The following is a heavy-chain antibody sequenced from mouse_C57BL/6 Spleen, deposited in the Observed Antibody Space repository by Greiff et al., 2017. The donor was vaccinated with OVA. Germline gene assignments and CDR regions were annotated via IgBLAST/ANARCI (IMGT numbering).Heavy chain of an antibody. CDR3: ARVGYGNYAAY. D-gene: IGHD2-10*02. CDR1: GYTFTSYW. J-gene: IGHJ3*01. CDR2: IDPSDSET. V-gene: IGHV1-52*01. Sequence: QVQLQQPGAALVRPGSSVKLSCTASGYTFTSYWMHWVKQRPIQGLEWIGNIDPSDSETHYNQKFKDKATLTVDNSSSTAYMQLSSLTSEDSAVYYCARVGYGNYAAYWGQGTLVTVSA.